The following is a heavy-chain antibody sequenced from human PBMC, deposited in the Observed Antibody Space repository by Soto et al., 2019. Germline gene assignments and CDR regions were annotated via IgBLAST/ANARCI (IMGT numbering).Heavy chain of an antibody. Sequence: SETLSLTCAVSGGSISGGCYWWCWIRQPPGRGLEWMRYIYHSGSTYYNPSLKSRVTISVDRSKNQFSLTLTSVTAAATAVYYCARSPYSGYDRGIDYWGQGTLVTVSS. D-gene: IGHD5-12*01. CDR3: ARSPYSGYDRGIDY. CDR1: GGSISGGCYW. J-gene: IGHJ4*02. V-gene: IGHV4-30-2*01. CDR2: IYHSGST.